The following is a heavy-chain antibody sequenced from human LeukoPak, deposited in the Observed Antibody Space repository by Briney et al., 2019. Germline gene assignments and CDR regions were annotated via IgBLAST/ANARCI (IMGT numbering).Heavy chain of an antibody. CDR2: ISYDGSNK. CDR1: GFTFSSYA. CDR3: ASPSGYYYYYYGMDV. V-gene: IGHV3-30*04. Sequence: GGSLRLSCAASGFTFSSYAMHWVRQAPGKGLEWVAVISYDGSNKYYADSVKGRFTISRDNSKNTLYLQMNSLRAEDTAVYYCASPSGYYYYYYGMDVWGQGTTVTVSS. J-gene: IGHJ6*02. D-gene: IGHD3-22*01.